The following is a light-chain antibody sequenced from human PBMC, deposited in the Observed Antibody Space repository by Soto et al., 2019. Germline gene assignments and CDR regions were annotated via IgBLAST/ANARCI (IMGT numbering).Light chain of an antibody. CDR2: GAS. CDR3: QQYDNWTPYT. V-gene: IGKV3-15*01. CDR1: RIININ. Sequence: DIFMTQSPATQSASPGERVTLSCRASRIININLAWYQQKAGQAPRLLIYGASTRAAGIPARFSGSGAGTEFTLIISSLQSEDSGVYYCQQYDNWTPYTFGQGTKLEIK. J-gene: IGKJ2*01.